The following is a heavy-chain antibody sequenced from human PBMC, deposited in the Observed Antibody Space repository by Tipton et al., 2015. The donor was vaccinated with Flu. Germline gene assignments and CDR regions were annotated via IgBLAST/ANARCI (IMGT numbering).Heavy chain of an antibody. V-gene: IGHV4-34*01. CDR3: ARRDYSNYASEPNNWFDP. CDR2: INHTGST. Sequence: TLSLTCVVYNGSFSGYYWSWIRLTPGKGMEWIGEINHTGSTQYSPSLKSRVTMSVDTSKNQFSLKLSSVTAADTAVYYCARRDYSNYASEPNNWFDPWGQGVLVTVSS. D-gene: IGHD4-11*01. J-gene: IGHJ5*02. CDR1: NGSFSGYY.